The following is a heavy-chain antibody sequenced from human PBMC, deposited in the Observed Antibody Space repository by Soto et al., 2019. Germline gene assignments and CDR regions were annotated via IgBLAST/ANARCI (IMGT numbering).Heavy chain of an antibody. CDR2: IIPIFGTA. J-gene: IGHJ4*02. Sequence: GASVKVSCKASGGTFSSYAISWVRQAPGQGLEWMGGIIPIFGTANYAQKFQGRVTITADESTSPAYMELSSLRSEDTAVYYCAIPLHIYSSGWYFPYWGQGTLVTVSS. V-gene: IGHV1-69*13. CDR3: AIPLHIYSSGWYFPY. CDR1: GGTFSSYA. D-gene: IGHD6-13*01.